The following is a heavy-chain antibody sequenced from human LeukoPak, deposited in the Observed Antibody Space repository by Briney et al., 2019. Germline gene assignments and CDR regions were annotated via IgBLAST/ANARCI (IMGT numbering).Heavy chain of an antibody. D-gene: IGHD3-10*01. J-gene: IGHJ4*02. CDR2: INHSGST. V-gene: IGHV4-34*01. Sequence: PSGTLSLTCAVYGGSFSGHYWSWIRQPPGKGLEWIGEINHSGSTNYNPSLKSRVTISVDTSKNQFSLKLSSVTAADTAVYYCARIRTRRWFGEFPWYFDYWGQGTLVTVSS. CDR3: ARIRTRRWFGEFPWYFDY. CDR1: GGSFSGHY.